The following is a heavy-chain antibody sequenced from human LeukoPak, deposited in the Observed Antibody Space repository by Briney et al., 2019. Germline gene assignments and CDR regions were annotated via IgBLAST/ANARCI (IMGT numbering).Heavy chain of an antibody. Sequence: PGGSLRLSCAASGFTFSSYAMHWVRQAPGKGLEWVAVISYDGSNKYYADSVKGRFTISRDNSKNTLYLQMNSLRAEDTAVYYCARDSPSSTSWYFDYWGQGTLVTVSS. V-gene: IGHV3-30*04. CDR1: GFTFSSYA. CDR3: ARDSPSSTSWYFDY. J-gene: IGHJ4*02. D-gene: IGHD2-2*01. CDR2: ISYDGSNK.